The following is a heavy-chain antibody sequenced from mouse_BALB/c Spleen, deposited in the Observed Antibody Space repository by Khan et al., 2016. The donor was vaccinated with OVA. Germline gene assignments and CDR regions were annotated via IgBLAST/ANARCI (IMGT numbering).Heavy chain of an antibody. CDR3: ARDRIDY. J-gene: IGHJ2*01. V-gene: IGHV1-7*01. Sequence: QVQLQQSGAELAKPGASVKMSCNASGYTFTSYWMHWIKQRPGQGLEWIGYINPTSGYTDYNQKFKDKATLTADKSSSTAYMQLSSLTSDDSAVYYCARDRIDYWGQGTALTVSS. CDR1: GYTFTSYW. CDR2: INPTSGYT.